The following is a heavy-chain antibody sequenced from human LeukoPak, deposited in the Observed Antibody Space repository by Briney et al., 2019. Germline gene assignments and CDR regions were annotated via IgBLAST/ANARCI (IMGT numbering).Heavy chain of an antibody. CDR3: ASFYSNYGGGDY. D-gene: IGHD4-11*01. V-gene: IGHV4-30-4*08. Sequence: SETLSLTCAVYGGSFSGYYWSWIRQPPGKGLEWIGYIYYSGSTYYNPSLKSRVTISVDTSKNQFSLKLSSVTAADTAVYYCASFYSNYGGGDYWGQGTLVTVSS. CDR2: IYYSGST. J-gene: IGHJ4*02. CDR1: GGSFSGYY.